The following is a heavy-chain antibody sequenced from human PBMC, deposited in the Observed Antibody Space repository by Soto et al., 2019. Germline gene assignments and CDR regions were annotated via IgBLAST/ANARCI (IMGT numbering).Heavy chain of an antibody. CDR1: GGSFSGYY. Sequence: PSETLSLTCAVYGGSFSGYYWSWIRQPPGKGLEWIGEINHSGSTNYNPFLKSRVTISVDTSKNQFSLKLSSVTAADTAVYHCARLDYSGLGSKYFYYMDVWGKGTTVTVSS. D-gene: IGHD4-4*01. V-gene: IGHV4-34*01. CDR2: INHSGST. CDR3: ARLDYSGLGSKYFYYMDV. J-gene: IGHJ6*03.